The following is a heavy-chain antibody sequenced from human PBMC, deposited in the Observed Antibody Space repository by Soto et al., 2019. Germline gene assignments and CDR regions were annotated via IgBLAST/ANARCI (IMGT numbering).Heavy chain of an antibody. Sequence: EVQLVESGGGLVQPGRSLRLSCAASGFIFDDYAMFWIRQAPGKGLEWVSSINWNSVRIAYADSVKGRFTISRDNARNSLYLQMTSLSAEDTALYYCAKGPYSAWAGGWFDPWGQGTLVTVSS. CDR1: GFIFDDYA. V-gene: IGHV3-9*01. J-gene: IGHJ5*02. CDR3: AKGPYSAWAGGWFDP. D-gene: IGHD3-16*01. CDR2: INWNSVRI.